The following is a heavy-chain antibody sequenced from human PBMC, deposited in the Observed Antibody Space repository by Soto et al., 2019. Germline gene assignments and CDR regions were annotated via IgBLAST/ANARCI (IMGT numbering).Heavy chain of an antibody. V-gene: IGHV3-7*03. CDR2: IKQDGSEQ. J-gene: IGHJ4*02. CDR3: TTLPSTWPSGGDY. Sequence: EVQLVESGGGLVQPGGSLRLSCVASGFIFSNHWLSWVRQAPGKGLEWVANIKQDGSEQYYVDSLKGRFTISRDNARNPLYLQMNSLRADDTAVYYCTTLPSTWPSGGDYWGQGTLVTVSS. D-gene: IGHD6-13*01. CDR1: GFIFSNHW.